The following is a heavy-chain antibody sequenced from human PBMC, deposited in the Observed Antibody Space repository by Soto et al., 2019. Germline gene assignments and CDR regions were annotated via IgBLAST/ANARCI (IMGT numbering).Heavy chain of an antibody. CDR3: ARDVGIRYFDWLLPRDAFDI. CDR2: TSAYNGNT. V-gene: IGHV1-18*01. J-gene: IGHJ3*02. CDR1: GYTFTSYG. Sequence: ASVKVSCKASGYTFTSYGISWVRQAPGQGLEWMGWTSAYNGNTNYAQKLQGRVTMTTDTSTSTAYMELRSLRSDDTAVYYCARDVGIRYFDWLLPRDAFDIWGQGTMVTVSS. D-gene: IGHD3-9*01.